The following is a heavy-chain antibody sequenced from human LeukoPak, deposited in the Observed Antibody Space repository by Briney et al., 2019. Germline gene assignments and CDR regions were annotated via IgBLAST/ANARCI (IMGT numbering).Heavy chain of an antibody. CDR3: ARDYYDFWSGYSNYYMDV. J-gene: IGHJ6*03. V-gene: IGHV3-7*01. D-gene: IGHD3-3*01. CDR2: IKQDGSEK. Sequence: GGFLRLSCAASGFTFSSYVMSWVRQAPGKGLEWVANIKQDGSEKYYVDSVKGRFTISRDNAKNSLYLQMNSLRAEDTAVYYCARDYYDFWSGYSNYYMDVWGKGTTVTVSS. CDR1: GFTFSSYV.